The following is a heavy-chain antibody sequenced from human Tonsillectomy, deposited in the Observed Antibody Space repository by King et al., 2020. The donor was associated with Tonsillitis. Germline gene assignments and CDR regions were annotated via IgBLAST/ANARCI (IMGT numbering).Heavy chain of an antibody. Sequence: VQLVESGGGLVKPGGSLRLSCAASGFPFRSFSMNWVRQAPGKGLEWVSSISSGSIYIFYADSMKGRFTISRDNAKNSLYLQMNSLRAEDTALYYCARDDYGETFDIWGRGTMVTVSS. CDR2: ISSGSIYI. CDR3: ARDDYGETFDI. CDR1: GFPFRSFS. D-gene: IGHD4-17*01. V-gene: IGHV3-21*06. J-gene: IGHJ3*02.